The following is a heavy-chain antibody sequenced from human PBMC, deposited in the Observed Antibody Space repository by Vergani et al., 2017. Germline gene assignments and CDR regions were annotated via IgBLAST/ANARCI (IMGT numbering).Heavy chain of an antibody. CDR3: ARQKWGVAATPVDY. CDR1: GGSISSSSYY. Sequence: QLQLQESGPGLVKPSETLSLTCTVSGGSISSSSYYWGWIRQPPGKGLEWIGSIYYSGSTYYNPSLKSRVTISVDTSKNQFSLKLSSVTAADTAVYYCARQKWGVAATPVDYWGQGTLVTVSS. CDR2: IYYSGST. D-gene: IGHD2-15*01. J-gene: IGHJ4*02. V-gene: IGHV4-39*01.